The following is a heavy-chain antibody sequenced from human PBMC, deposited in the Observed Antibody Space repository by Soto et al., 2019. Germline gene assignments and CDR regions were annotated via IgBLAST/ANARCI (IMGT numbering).Heavy chain of an antibody. D-gene: IGHD3-3*01. CDR3: ARGKRFYDWFDP. J-gene: IGHJ5*02. V-gene: IGHV4-4*07. CDR1: GVSMTSYY. Sequence: SETLSLTCTVSGVSMTSYYWTWIRQAAGKGLEWIGRVYSSGGTHYNPSLKSRVTISLDTSKNQFSLRLRSVTGADTAVYFCARGKRFYDWFDPWGQGPVVTVSP. CDR2: VYSSGGT.